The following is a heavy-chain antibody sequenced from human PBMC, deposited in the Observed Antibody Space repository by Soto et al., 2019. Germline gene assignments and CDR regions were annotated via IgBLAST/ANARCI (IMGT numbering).Heavy chain of an antibody. V-gene: IGHV3-23*01. CDR3: AKDSRGVFEGFLGGVDNWNYPPHDAFDI. Sequence: GGSLRLSCAASGFTFSSYAMSWVRQAPGKGLEWVSAISGSGGSTYYADSVKGRFTISRDNSKNTLYLQMNSLRAEDTAVYYCAKDSRGVFEGFLGGVDNWNYPPHDAFDIWGQGTMVTVSS. J-gene: IGHJ3*02. CDR1: GFTFSSYA. CDR2: ISGSGGST. D-gene: IGHD1-7*01.